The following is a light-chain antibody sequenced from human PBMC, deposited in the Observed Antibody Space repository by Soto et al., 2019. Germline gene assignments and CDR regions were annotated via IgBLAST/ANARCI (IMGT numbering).Light chain of an antibody. V-gene: IGKV3-20*01. J-gene: IGKJ1*01. CDR2: GAS. CDR1: QSLNMRY. CDR3: HQYESSPQA. Sequence: EIVLTQSPGTLSLSPGERTTLSCRASQSLNMRYLAWYQQKPGQAPRLLIFGASDRATGIPDRFSRSGYGADFTLSISKLEPGDIAVYDCHQYESSPQAFGRGTKVDIK.